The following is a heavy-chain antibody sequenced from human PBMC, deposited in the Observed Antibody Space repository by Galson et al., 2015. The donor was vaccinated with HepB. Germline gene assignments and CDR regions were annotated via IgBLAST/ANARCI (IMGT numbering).Heavy chain of an antibody. Sequence: SLRLSCAASGFTFSSYSMNWVRQAPGKGLEWVSYISSSSSTIYYADSVKGRFTISRDNAKNSLYLQMNSLRDEDTAVYYCARGSRGGGYNAPFDYWGQGTLVTVSS. CDR3: ARGSRGGGYNAPFDY. J-gene: IGHJ4*02. CDR1: GFTFSSYS. CDR2: ISSSSSTI. D-gene: IGHD5-24*01. V-gene: IGHV3-48*02.